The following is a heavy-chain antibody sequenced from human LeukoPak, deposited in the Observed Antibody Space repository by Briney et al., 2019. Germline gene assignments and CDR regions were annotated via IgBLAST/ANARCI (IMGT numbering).Heavy chain of an antibody. J-gene: IGHJ4*02. Sequence: GGSLRLSCAASGFTFIPYDMHWVGQAPGKGLEWVAVISSDGSNKHYADSVKGRFTISRDNSKNTLYPQMNSLRAEDTAVYYCAKGYYDRSNLFDYWGQGTLVTVSS. CDR3: AKGYYDRSNLFDY. CDR2: ISSDGSNK. CDR1: GFTFIPYD. V-gene: IGHV3-30*18. D-gene: IGHD3-22*01.